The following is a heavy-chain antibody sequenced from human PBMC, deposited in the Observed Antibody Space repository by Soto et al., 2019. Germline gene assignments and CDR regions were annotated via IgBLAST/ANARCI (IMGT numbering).Heavy chain of an antibody. CDR1: GNTFTYRY. D-gene: IGHD1-26*01. V-gene: IGHV1-45*02. Sequence: QMQLVQSGAEVKKTGSSVTVSCKALGNTFTYRYLHWVRQAPGQALEWMGWITPFNGDGHNAQKFQERVAITRDSSINTDYMRMSSLRSEDTAMYYCASGGAGSGPFTWELPDHWGQGTLVTVSS. CDR3: ASGGAGSGPFTWELPDH. CDR2: ITPFNGDG. J-gene: IGHJ4*02.